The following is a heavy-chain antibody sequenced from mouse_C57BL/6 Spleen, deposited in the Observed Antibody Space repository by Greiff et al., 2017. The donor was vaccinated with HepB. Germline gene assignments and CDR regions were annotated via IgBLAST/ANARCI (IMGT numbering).Heavy chain of an antibody. CDR3: AVTYYSNYVGAMDY. D-gene: IGHD2-5*01. CDR2: IYPGDGDT. Sequence: VQLQQSGPELVKPGASVKISCKASGYAFSSSWMNWVKQRPGKGLEWIGRIYPGDGDTNYNGKFKGKATLTADKSSSTAYMQLSSLTSEDSAVYFCAVTYYSNYVGAMDYWGQGTSVTVSS. J-gene: IGHJ4*01. CDR1: GYAFSSSW. V-gene: IGHV1-82*01.